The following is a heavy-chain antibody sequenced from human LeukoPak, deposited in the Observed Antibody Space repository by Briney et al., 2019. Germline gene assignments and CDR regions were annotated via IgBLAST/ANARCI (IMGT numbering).Heavy chain of an antibody. D-gene: IGHD6-6*01. CDR2: IYYSGST. J-gene: IGHJ4*02. V-gene: IGHV4-59*08. CDR3: ARQDKQYSSSSAPRY. CDR1: GGSISSYY. Sequence: SETLSLTCTVSGGSISSYYWSWIRQPPGKGLEWIGYIYYSGSTNYNPSLKSRVTISVDTSKNQFSLKLSSVTAADTAVYNCARQDKQYSSSSAPRYWGQGTLVTVSS.